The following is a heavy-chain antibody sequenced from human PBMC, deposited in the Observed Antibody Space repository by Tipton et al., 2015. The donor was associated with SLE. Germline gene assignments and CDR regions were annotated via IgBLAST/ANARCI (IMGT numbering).Heavy chain of an antibody. CDR3: ARDHIAGGAFDI. CDR1: GGSISSYY. J-gene: IGHJ3*02. Sequence: TLSLTCTVPGGSISSYYWSWIRQPAGKGLEWIGRIYTSGSTNYNPSLKSRVTMSVDTSKNQFSLKLSSVTAADTAVYYCARDHIAGGAFDIWGQGTMVTVSS. D-gene: IGHD6-13*01. V-gene: IGHV4-4*07. CDR2: IYTSGST.